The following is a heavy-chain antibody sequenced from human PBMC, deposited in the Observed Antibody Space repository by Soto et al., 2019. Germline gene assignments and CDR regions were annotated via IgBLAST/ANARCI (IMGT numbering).Heavy chain of an antibody. D-gene: IGHD6-6*01. CDR1: GFTFSDYY. CDR2: ISRDSSYT. Sequence: GGSLRLSCAASGFTFSDYYMSWIRQAPGKGLEWVSYISRDSSYTNYADSVRGRFTISRDNAKNSLYLQMNGLTAEDTAVYYCTRRSSSSLASFDYWGQGTLVTVSS. J-gene: IGHJ4*02. CDR3: TRRSSSSLASFDY. V-gene: IGHV3-11*06.